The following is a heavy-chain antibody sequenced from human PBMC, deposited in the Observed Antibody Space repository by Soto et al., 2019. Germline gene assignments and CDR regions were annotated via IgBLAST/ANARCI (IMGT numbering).Heavy chain of an antibody. CDR1: GGTFSPYT. CDR3: TRDWEITVSTWSFGGF. J-gene: IGHJ4*02. V-gene: IGHV1-69*08. Sequence: QVQLVQSGAEVKKPGSSVKVSCKASGGTFSPYTINWVRQAPGQGLEWMGRIIPFHGVTNYAQKFQARVTITADKSKGTAYMELSGLRFEDTAMYDCTRDWEITVSTWSFGGFWGRGTLVTVSS. D-gene: IGHD3-10*01. CDR2: IIPFHGVT.